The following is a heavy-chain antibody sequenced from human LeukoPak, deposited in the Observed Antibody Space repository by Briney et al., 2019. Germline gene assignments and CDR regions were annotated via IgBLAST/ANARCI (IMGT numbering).Heavy chain of an antibody. CDR1: GFTFDDYT. V-gene: IGHV3-43*01. Sequence: GGSLRLSCAASGFTFDDYTMHWVRQAPGKGLEWVSLISWDGGSTYYADSVKGRFTISRDNSKNSLYLQMNSLRAEDTALYYCAKGAGSYGIDYWGQGTLVTVSS. D-gene: IGHD5-18*01. CDR3: AKGAGSYGIDY. CDR2: ISWDGGST. J-gene: IGHJ4*02.